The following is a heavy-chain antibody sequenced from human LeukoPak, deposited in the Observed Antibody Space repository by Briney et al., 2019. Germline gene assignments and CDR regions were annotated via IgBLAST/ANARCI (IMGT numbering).Heavy chain of an antibody. CDR2: IHYSGKV. CDR1: GGSLRSSGHW. Sequence: SETLSLTCTVSGGSLRSSGHWWVWIRQPPGKGLEWIGSIHYSGKVYYNPSLKSRVTTSVDTSTDQFSLRLSSATAADTAIYYCARQSGDQSSAWYFDAWSQGTLVTVSS. J-gene: IGHJ4*02. V-gene: IGHV4-39*01. D-gene: IGHD6-19*01. CDR3: ARQSGDQSSAWYFDA.